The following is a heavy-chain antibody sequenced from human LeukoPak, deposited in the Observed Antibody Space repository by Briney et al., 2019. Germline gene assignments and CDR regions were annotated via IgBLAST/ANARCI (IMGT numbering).Heavy chain of an antibody. CDR2: IHTSGST. CDR3: ARAPEFSSGWLLDY. D-gene: IGHD6-19*01. V-gene: IGHV4-4*07. CDR1: GDSISTYY. Sequence: SETLSLTCTGSGDSISTYYWSWIRQSAGKGLEWIGRIHTSGSTNYNPSLKSRVTMSVDTSKTQFSLKVSSVTAADTGVYYCARAPEFSSGWLLDYWGQGSLVTVSS. J-gene: IGHJ4*02.